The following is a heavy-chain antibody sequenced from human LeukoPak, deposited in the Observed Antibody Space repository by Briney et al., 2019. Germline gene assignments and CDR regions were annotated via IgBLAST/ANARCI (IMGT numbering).Heavy chain of an antibody. CDR3: AREETAPPMTTSYYYYMDV. CDR1: GYTFTSYD. D-gene: IGHD4-11*01. Sequence: ASVKVSCKASGYTFTSYDINWVRQATGQGLEWMGWMNPNSVNTGYAQKFQGRVTITKNTSISTAYMELSSLRSEDTAVYYCAREETAPPMTTSYYYYMDVWGKGTTVTVSS. CDR2: MNPNSVNT. J-gene: IGHJ6*03. V-gene: IGHV1-8*03.